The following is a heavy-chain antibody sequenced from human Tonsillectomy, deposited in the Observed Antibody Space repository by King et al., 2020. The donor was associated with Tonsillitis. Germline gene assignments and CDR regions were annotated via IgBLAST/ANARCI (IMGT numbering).Heavy chain of an antibody. Sequence: EVQLVESGGGLVQPGRSLRLSCAASGFTFDDYAMHWVRQAPGKGLEWVSGISWNSGSIGYADSVKGRFTISRDNAKNSLYLQMNSLKAEDTALYYCAKGVGPAIAAAGTRGHYCGMDVWGQGTTVTVSS. CDR1: GFTFDDYA. V-gene: IGHV3-9*01. CDR2: ISWNSGSI. CDR3: AKGVGPAIAAAGTRGHYCGMDV. J-gene: IGHJ6*02. D-gene: IGHD6-13*01.